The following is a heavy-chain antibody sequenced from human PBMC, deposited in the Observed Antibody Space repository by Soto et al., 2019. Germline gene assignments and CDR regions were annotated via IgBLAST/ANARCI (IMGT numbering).Heavy chain of an antibody. V-gene: IGHV3-11*06. CDR1: GFTFSDYY. CDR3: ARNPNWNYVRYGMDV. CDR2: ISSSSSYT. Sequence: QVQLVESGGGLVKPGGSLRLSCAASGFTFSDYYMSWIRQAPGKGLEWVSYISSSSSYTNYADSVKGRFTISRDNAKNSLYLQMNSLRAEDTAVYYCARNPNWNYVRYGMDVWGQGTTVTVSS. J-gene: IGHJ6*02. D-gene: IGHD1-7*01.